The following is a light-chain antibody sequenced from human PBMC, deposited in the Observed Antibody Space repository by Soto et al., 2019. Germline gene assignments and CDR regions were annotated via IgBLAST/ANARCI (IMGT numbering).Light chain of an antibody. CDR3: QLSHTTLT. CDR1: QTIATF. CDR2: GAP. V-gene: IGKV1-39*01. Sequence: DIQMTQSPSSLSASVGDRVTITCRASQTIATFLNWYQQKPGKAPKLLIYGAPTLQSGVPSRFSGSGSGADFTLTISSLQPEDSATYYCQLSHTTLTFGQGTRLEIK. J-gene: IGKJ5*01.